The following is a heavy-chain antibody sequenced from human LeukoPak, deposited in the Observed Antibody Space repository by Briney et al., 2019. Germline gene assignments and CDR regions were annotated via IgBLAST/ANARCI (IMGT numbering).Heavy chain of an antibody. CDR3: ARVETYCSSSSCLIDAFDI. CDR1: GGSISSYY. Sequence: SETLSLTCTVSGGSISSYYWGWIRQPAGKGLEWIGRIYSSGSTNYNPSLKSRVTMSVDTSKNQFSLKLSSVTAADTAVYYCARVETYCSSSSCLIDAFDIWGQGTTVTVSS. J-gene: IGHJ3*02. CDR2: IYSSGST. V-gene: IGHV4-4*07. D-gene: IGHD2-2*01.